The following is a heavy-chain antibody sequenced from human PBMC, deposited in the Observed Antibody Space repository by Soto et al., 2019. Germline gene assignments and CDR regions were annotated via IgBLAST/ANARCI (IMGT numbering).Heavy chain of an antibody. CDR2: ISYDGSNT. Sequence: QVQLVESGGGVVQPGRSLKLSCAASRFTFRTYAMHWVRQAPGKGLEWVAVISYDGSNTYYADSVKGRFTISRDNSKNTLYVQMNSLRTEDSAVYYCARDSETNGYSYDYFDYWGQGTLVTVSS. CDR1: RFTFRTYA. CDR3: ARDSETNGYSYDYFDY. D-gene: IGHD5-18*01. V-gene: IGHV3-30*04. J-gene: IGHJ4*02.